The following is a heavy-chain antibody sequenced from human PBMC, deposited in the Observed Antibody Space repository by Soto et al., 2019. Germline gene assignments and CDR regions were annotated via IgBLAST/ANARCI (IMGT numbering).Heavy chain of an antibody. J-gene: IGHJ6*03. CDR3: ASTIFGVVPTYYYYYYMDV. Sequence: GGSLRLSCAASGFTFTSHDMHWVRQAPGKGLEWVALISYDGSNKYYGDSVKGRFTISRDNSKNTLYLQMNSLRAEDTAVYYCASTIFGVVPTYYYYYYMDVWGKGTTVTVSS. CDR1: GFTFTSHD. V-gene: IGHV3-33*08. CDR2: ISYDGSNK. D-gene: IGHD3-3*01.